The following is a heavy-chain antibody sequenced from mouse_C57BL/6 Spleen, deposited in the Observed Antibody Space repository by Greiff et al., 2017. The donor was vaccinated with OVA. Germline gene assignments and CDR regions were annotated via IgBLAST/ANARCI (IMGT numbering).Heavy chain of an antibody. D-gene: IGHD1-1*01. CDR3: AKRFYGSSLGWCAY. V-gene: IGHV2-9*01. CDR2: IWGGGST. CDR1: GFSLTSYG. Sequence: QVQLKQSGPGLVAPSQSLSITCTVSGFSLTSYGVDWVRQPPGKGLAWLGVIWGGGSTNYNSALMSRLSISKDNSKSQVFLKMNSLQTEDTAMYYCAKRFYGSSLGWCAYWGQGTLVTVSA. J-gene: IGHJ3*01.